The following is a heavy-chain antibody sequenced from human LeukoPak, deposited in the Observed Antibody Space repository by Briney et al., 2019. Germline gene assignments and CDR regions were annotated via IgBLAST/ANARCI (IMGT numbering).Heavy chain of an antibody. V-gene: IGHV1-8*01. CDR2: MNPNSGNT. CDR3: ARAITYYDILTGYPIGDYYMDV. Sequence: ASVKVSCKASGYTFTSYDINWVRQATGQGLEWMGWMNPNSGNTGYAQKSQGRVTMTRNTSISTAYMELSSLRSEDTAVYYCARAITYYDILTGYPIGDYYMDVWGKGTTVTVSS. J-gene: IGHJ6*03. CDR1: GYTFTSYD. D-gene: IGHD3-9*01.